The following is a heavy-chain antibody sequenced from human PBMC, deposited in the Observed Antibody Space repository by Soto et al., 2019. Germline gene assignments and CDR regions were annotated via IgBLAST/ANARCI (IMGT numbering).Heavy chain of an antibody. J-gene: IGHJ2*01. V-gene: IGHV1-18*04. D-gene: IGHD2-15*01. Sequence: QVQLVQSGAEVKKPGASVRVSCKASGYTFTNYGISWVRQAPGQGLEWMGWVGPYNGNTDHAQNFQGRVTMTTDTYTTPAYMELGSLRYDDTVLYYCARCYCSLGSCYTSWHCDPWGRGTLVTVSS. CDR1: GYTFTNYG. CDR3: ARCYCSLGSCYTSWHCDP. CDR2: VGPYNGNT.